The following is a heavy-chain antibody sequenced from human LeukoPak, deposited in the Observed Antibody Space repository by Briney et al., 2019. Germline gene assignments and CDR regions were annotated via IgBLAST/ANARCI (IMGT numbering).Heavy chain of an antibody. V-gene: IGHV3-15*01. CDR1: GFTFSNAW. J-gene: IGHJ4*02. CDR2: IKSKTDGWTT. D-gene: IGHD3-22*01. Sequence: GGSLRLSCAASGFTFSNAWMSWVRQAPGKGLEWVGRIKSKTDGWTTDYAAPVKGRFTISRDDSKNTLYLQMNILKTEDTAVYYCTTALYYYDSGGYFYYFDYWGQGTLVTVSS. CDR3: TTALYYYDSGGYFYYFDY.